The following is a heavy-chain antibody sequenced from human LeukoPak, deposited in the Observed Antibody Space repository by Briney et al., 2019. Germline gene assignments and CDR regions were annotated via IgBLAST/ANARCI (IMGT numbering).Heavy chain of an antibody. Sequence: GGSLRLSCAASGFTVSSNYMSWVRQAPGKGLEWASVIYSGGSTYYADSVKGRFTISRDNSKNTLYLQMNSLRAEDTAVYYCARERRATTDFDYWGQGTLVTVSS. CDR1: GFTVSSNY. D-gene: IGHD1-1*01. V-gene: IGHV3-53*01. CDR3: ARERRATTDFDY. CDR2: IYSGGST. J-gene: IGHJ4*02.